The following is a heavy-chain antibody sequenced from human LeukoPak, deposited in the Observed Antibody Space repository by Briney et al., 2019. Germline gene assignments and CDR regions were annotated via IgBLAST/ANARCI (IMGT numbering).Heavy chain of an antibody. CDR1: GYSISSGYY. J-gene: IGHJ5*02. D-gene: IGHD3-10*01. V-gene: IGHV4-38-2*02. Sequence: SETLSLTCTVSGYSISSGYYWSWIRQPPGKGLEWIGEINHSGSTNYNPSLKSRVTISVDTSKNQFSLKLSSVTAADTAVYYCARDSGTTGEVKFDPWGQGTLVTVSS. CDR2: INHSGST. CDR3: ARDSGTTGEVKFDP.